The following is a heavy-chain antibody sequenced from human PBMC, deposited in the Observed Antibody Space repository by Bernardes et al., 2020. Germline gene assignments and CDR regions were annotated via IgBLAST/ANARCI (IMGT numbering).Heavy chain of an antibody. Sequence: GGSLRLSCAASGFTFSSYSMNWVRQAPGKGLEWVSSISSSSSYIYYADSVKGRFTISRDNAKNSLYLQMNSLRAEDTAVYYCARGKDPDIVVVPAALGHWGQGTLVTVSS. CDR1: GFTFSSYS. D-gene: IGHD2-2*01. CDR3: ARGKDPDIVVVPAALGH. J-gene: IGHJ4*02. CDR2: ISSSSSYI. V-gene: IGHV3-21*01.